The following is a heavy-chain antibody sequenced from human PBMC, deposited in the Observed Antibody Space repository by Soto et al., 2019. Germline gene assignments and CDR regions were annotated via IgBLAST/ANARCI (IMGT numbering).Heavy chain of an antibody. Sequence: GASVKVSCKASGFTFTSSAVQWVRQARGQRLEWIGWIVVGSGNTNYAQKFQERVTITRDMSTSTAYMELSSLRSEDTAVYYCAADIVLMVYAIWGSRYTMDVWGQGTTVTVSS. CDR1: GFTFTSSA. CDR3: AADIVLMVYAIWGSRYTMDV. D-gene: IGHD2-8*01. CDR2: IVVGSGNT. V-gene: IGHV1-58*01. J-gene: IGHJ6*02.